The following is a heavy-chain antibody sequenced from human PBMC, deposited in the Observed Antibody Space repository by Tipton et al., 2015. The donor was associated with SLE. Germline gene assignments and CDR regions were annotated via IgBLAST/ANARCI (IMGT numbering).Heavy chain of an antibody. D-gene: IGHD1-1*01. Sequence: SGFTFSSYGMHWVRQAPGKGLEWVAVIWYDGSNKYYADSVKGRFTISRDNSKNTLYLQMNSLRAEDTAVYYCAREGRGNDPGFYGMDVWGQGTTVTVSS. CDR3: AREGRGNDPGFYGMDV. CDR2: IWYDGSNK. CDR1: GFTFSSYG. V-gene: IGHV3-33*01. J-gene: IGHJ6*02.